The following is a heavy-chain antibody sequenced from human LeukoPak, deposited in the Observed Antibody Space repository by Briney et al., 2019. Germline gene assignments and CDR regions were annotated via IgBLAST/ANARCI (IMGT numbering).Heavy chain of an antibody. CDR2: INHSGST. D-gene: IGHD6-13*01. Sequence: KPSETLSLTCAVYGGSFSGYYWSWIRQPPGKGLEWIGEINHSGSTNYNPSLKSRVTISVDTSKNQFSLKLSSVTAADTAVYYCARTTSSSWYVNYYFDYWGQGTLVTVSS. V-gene: IGHV4-34*01. CDR1: GGSFSGYY. CDR3: ARTTSSSWYVNYYFDY. J-gene: IGHJ4*02.